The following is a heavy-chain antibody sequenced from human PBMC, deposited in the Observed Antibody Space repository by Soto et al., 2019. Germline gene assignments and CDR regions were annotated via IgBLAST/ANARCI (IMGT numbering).Heavy chain of an antibody. CDR3: ARETGMITFGGVIAYTPLGY. CDR2: IIPIFGTA. CDR1: GGTFSSYA. Sequence: QVQLLQSGAEVKKPGSSVKVSCKASGGTFSSYAISWVRQAPGQGLEWMGGIIPIFGTANYAQKFQGRVTITADESTSTAYMELSSLRSEDTAVYYCARETGMITFGGVIAYTPLGYWGQGTLVTVSS. J-gene: IGHJ4*02. D-gene: IGHD3-16*02. V-gene: IGHV1-69*01.